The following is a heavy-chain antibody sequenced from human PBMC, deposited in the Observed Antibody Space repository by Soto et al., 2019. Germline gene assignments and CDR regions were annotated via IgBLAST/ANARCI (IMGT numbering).Heavy chain of an antibody. J-gene: IGHJ1*01. V-gene: IGHV4-59*01. Sequence: QVQLQESGPGLVKPSETLSLTCTVSGGSISSYYWSWIRQPPGKGLEWIGYIYYSGSTNYNPSLKSRVTISVDTSKNQFSLKLSFVTAADTAVYYCARVRSDYDILTGYHEYFQHWGQGTLVTVSS. CDR1: GGSISSYY. CDR3: ARVRSDYDILTGYHEYFQH. D-gene: IGHD3-9*01. CDR2: IYYSGST.